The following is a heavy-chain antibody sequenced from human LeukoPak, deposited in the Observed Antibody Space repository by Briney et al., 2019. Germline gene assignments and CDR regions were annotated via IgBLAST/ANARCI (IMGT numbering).Heavy chain of an antibody. CDR2: IFPTGST. D-gene: IGHD3-10*01. Sequence: PSETLSLTCAVSDGSFSTNNWWSWVRQPPGKGLEWIGEIFPTGSTSYNPSLKSRVTISLDKSKNHFSLKVRSVTAADTAVYYCARGPGSYNYLYGMDVWGQGTTVTVSS. V-gene: IGHV4-4*02. CDR3: ARGPGSYNYLYGMDV. CDR1: DGSFSTNNW. J-gene: IGHJ6*02.